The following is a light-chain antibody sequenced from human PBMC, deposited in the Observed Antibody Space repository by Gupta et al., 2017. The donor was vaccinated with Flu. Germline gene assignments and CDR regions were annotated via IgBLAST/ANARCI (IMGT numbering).Light chain of an antibody. CDR1: QSLLHSNGYNY. Sequence: DIVMTQSPLSLPVTPGEPASISCRSSQSLLHSNGYNYLDWYLQKPGQSPQLLIYLGSYRASGAPGRFSGSGSGTDFTLKISRVEAEDVGFYYCMQALQTPWAFGQGTKVEIK. CDR2: LGS. V-gene: IGKV2-28*01. CDR3: MQALQTPWA. J-gene: IGKJ1*01.